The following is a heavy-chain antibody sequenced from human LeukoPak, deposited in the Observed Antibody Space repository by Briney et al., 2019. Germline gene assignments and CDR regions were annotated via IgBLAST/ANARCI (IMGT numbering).Heavy chain of an antibody. CDR3: ARARGYSYGFYWYFDL. CDR2: IYTSGST. CDR1: GGSISSYY. V-gene: IGHV4-4*07. J-gene: IGHJ2*01. Sequence: SETLSLTRTVSGGSISSYYWSWIRQPAGKGLEWIGRIYTSGSTNYNPSLKSRVTMSVDTSKNQFSLKLSSVTAADTAVYYCARARGYSYGFYWYFDLWGRGTLVTVSS. D-gene: IGHD5-18*01.